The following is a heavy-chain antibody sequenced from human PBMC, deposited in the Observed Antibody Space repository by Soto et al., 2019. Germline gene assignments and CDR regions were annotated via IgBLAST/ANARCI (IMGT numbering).Heavy chain of an antibody. J-gene: IGHJ4*02. D-gene: IGHD2-2*01. CDR1: GYTFTDLG. CDR3: AREYCTRSSCYGVDY. V-gene: IGHV1-18*01. CDR2: SSTYNGDT. Sequence: QVQLMQSGAEVKKPGGSVKVSCMASGYTFTDLGISWVRQAPGQGLEWMGWSSTYNGDTKYAQKAQDRVTLTTDTSTSTAYMELRSLRSDDTAVYYCAREYCTRSSCYGVDYWRQGTLVTVSS.